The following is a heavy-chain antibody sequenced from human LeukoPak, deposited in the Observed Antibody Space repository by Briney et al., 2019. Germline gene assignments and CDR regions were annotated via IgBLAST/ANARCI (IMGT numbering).Heavy chain of an antibody. J-gene: IGHJ3*02. CDR1: GGTFSSYA. CDR3: AREPDYYDSSGRRKSDAFDI. CDR2: IIPIFGTA. D-gene: IGHD3-22*01. Sequence: SVKVSCKASGGTFSSYAISWVRQAPGQGLEWMGGIIPIFGTANYAQKFQGRVTITTDESTSTAYMELSSLRSEDTTVYYCAREPDYYDSSGRRKSDAFDIWGQGTMVTVSS. V-gene: IGHV1-69*05.